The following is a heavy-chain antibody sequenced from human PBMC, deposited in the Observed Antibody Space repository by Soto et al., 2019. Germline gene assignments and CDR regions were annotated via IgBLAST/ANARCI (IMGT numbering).Heavy chain of an antibody. D-gene: IGHD6-13*01. CDR2: ISGSGGST. J-gene: IGHJ4*02. CDR1: GFTFSTYA. Sequence: GGSLRLSCAASGFTFSTYAMSWVRQAPGKGLEWVSAISGSGGSTYYADSVKGRFTISRDNSKNTLYLQMNSLRAEDTAVYYCANRPSYSSSPYFDYWGQGTLVTAPQ. CDR3: ANRPSYSSSPYFDY. V-gene: IGHV3-23*01.